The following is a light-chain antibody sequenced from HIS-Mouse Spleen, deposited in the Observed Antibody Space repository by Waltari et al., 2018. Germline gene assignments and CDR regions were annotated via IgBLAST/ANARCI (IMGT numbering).Light chain of an antibody. CDR2: DAS. CDR3: QQFNSYPYST. Sequence: AIQLTQSPSSLSASVGDRVTITCRASQGIRSALAWYQQKPGKAPKLLIYDASSLESGVPSRFSGSGSGTDFTLTISSLQPEDFATYYCQQFNSYPYSTFGGGTKVEIK. J-gene: IGKJ4*01. V-gene: IGKV1-13*02. CDR1: QGIRSA.